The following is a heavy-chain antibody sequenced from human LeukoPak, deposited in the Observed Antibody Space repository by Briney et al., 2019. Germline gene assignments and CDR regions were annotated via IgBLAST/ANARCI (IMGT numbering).Heavy chain of an antibody. CDR3: AKIAAAGTGSGWFDP. J-gene: IGHJ5*01. V-gene: IGHV3-21*04. CDR2: ISSSSSYI. Sequence: GGSLRLSCAASGFTFSSYSMNWVRQAPGKGLEWVSSISSSSSYIYYADSVKGRFTISRDNAKNSLYLQMNSLRAEDTAVYYCAKIAAAGTGSGWFDPWGQGTLVTVSS. D-gene: IGHD6-13*01. CDR1: GFTFSSYS.